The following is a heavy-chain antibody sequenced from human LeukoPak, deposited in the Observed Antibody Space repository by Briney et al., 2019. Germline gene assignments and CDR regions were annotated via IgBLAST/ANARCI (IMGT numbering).Heavy chain of an antibody. CDR3: AKDPNFYYCMDV. Sequence: PGGSLRLSCAASGFTFSSHGMNWVRQAPGKGLEWVSTISGRRDSTSYADSVKGRFTISRDNSKNTLYLQMNSLRAEDTAVYYCAKDPNFYYCMDVWGKGTTVTISS. V-gene: IGHV3-23*01. J-gene: IGHJ6*03. CDR2: ISGRRDST. CDR1: GFTFSSHG.